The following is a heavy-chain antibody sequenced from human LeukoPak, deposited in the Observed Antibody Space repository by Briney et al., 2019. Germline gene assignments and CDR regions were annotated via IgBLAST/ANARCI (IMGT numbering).Heavy chain of an antibody. J-gene: IGHJ4*02. CDR1: GFTFSSYW. CDR3: ARDNYDSSGYYPGGFDY. CDR2: IYHSGST. D-gene: IGHD3-22*01. Sequence: GSLRLSCAASGFTFSSYWMSWVRQAPGKGLEWIGEIYHSGSTNYNPSLKSRVTISVDKSKNQFSLKLSSVTAADTAVYYCARDNYDSSGYYPGGFDYWGQGTLVTVSS. V-gene: IGHV4-4*02.